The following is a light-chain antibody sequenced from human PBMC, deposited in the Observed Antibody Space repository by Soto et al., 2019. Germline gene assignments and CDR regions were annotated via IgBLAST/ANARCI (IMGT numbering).Light chain of an antibody. Sequence: EMVLTQSPGTLSLSPGDRATLSCRASQSVSSTYLAWYQQKPGQAPRLLIYGSSSRATGIPDRFSGSGSGTDFTLTISRLESEDFAVYYCQQYGSSPTFGQGTRLEIK. CDR3: QQYGSSPT. CDR1: QSVSSTY. J-gene: IGKJ5*01. CDR2: GSS. V-gene: IGKV3-20*01.